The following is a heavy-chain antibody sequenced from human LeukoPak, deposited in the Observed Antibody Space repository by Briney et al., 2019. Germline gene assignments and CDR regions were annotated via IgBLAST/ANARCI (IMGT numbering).Heavy chain of an antibody. J-gene: IGHJ5*02. V-gene: IGHV4-38-2*02. CDR3: ARDRRPVAGCWFDP. D-gene: IGHD6-19*01. Sequence: SETLSLTCTVSGYSISSGYYWGWIRQPPGKGLEWIGSIYHSGSTYYNPSLKSRVTISVDTSKNQFSLKLSSVTAADTAVYYCARDRRPVAGCWFDPWGQGTLVTVSS. CDR1: GYSISSGYY. CDR2: IYHSGST.